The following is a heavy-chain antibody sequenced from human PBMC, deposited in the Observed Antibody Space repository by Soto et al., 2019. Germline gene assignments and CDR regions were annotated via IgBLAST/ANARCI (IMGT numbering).Heavy chain of an antibody. CDR2: INPSGGAT. J-gene: IGHJ4*02. V-gene: IGHV1-46*01. Sequence: QVQLVQSGAEVEKPGASVKVSCNASGYTFTGYYLHWVRQAPGLGLEWMGIINPSGGATSYSHRFQDRVIMTTDTSTTTVYMELISLGSDETAVYYCARSSVVGRTKSLDHWGQGTLVTVSS. CDR3: ARSSVVGRTKSLDH. CDR1: GYTFTGYY. D-gene: IGHD1-26*01.